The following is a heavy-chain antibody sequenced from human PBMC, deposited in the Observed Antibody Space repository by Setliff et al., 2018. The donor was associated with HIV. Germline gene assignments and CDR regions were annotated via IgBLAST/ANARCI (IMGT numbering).Heavy chain of an antibody. V-gene: IGHV4-38-2*02. CDR3: ARDTGVNVAPDGRGYHTFDF. CDR2: IYHRGGT. J-gene: IGHJ3*01. D-gene: IGHD2-8*02. Sequence: SETLSLTCSVSGSSISSNSYWWAWIRQPPGKGLEYIGTIYHRGGTFDNPSLKSRVVMSVDTSKNQFSLKLTSVTAADTATYYCARDTGVNVAPDGRGYHTFDFWGRGKMVTVSS. CDR1: GSSISSNSY.